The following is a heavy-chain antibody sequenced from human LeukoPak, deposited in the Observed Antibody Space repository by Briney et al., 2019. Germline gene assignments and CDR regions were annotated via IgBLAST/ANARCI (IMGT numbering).Heavy chain of an antibody. CDR2: IYPGDSRT. Sequence: GESLKISCKGSGYSFSSYWIGWVRQMPGKGLEWMGIIYPGDSRTTYSPSFQGQVTISADKSISTAYLHWSSLKASDTAIYYCALAAGDSVFDYWGQGTLVTVSS. CDR1: GYSFSSYW. J-gene: IGHJ4*02. CDR3: ALAAGDSVFDY. D-gene: IGHD6-13*01. V-gene: IGHV5-51*01.